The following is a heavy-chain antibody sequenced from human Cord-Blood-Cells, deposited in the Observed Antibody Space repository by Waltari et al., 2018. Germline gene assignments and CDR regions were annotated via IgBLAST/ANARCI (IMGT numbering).Heavy chain of an antibody. CDR2: IIPIFGTA. V-gene: IGHV1-69*01. D-gene: IGHD1-26*01. CDR1: VGTFTSSA. J-gene: IGHJ2*01. CDR3: ARMSGGSYPYWYVDL. Sequence: QVQLVQSGAEVKKHGSSVTPSCKASVGTFTSSACRWLLPALGQGLEWMGGIIPIFGTANYAQKFQGRVTITADESTGTAYMELSSLRSEDTAVYYCARMSGGSYPYWYVDLWGRGTLVTVSS.